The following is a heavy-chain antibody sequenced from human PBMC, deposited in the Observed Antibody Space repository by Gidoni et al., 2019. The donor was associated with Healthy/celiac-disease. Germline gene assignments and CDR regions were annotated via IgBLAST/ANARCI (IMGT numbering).Heavy chain of an antibody. D-gene: IGHD3-10*01. CDR1: GFTVSSNY. CDR2: IYSGGST. V-gene: IGHV3-53*04. Sequence: EVQLVESGGGLVQPGGSLRLSCAASGFTVSSNYMSWVRQAPGKGLEWVSVIYSGGSTYYADSVKGRFTISRHNSKNTLYLQMNSLRAEDTAVYYCAREVIYGSGSYYYFDYWGQGTLVTVSS. CDR3: AREVIYGSGSYYYFDY. J-gene: IGHJ4*02.